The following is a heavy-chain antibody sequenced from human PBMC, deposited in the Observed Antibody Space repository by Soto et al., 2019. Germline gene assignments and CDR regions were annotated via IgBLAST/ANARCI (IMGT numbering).Heavy chain of an antibody. V-gene: IGHV3-33*01. Sequence: QVQLVASGGGVVQPGRSLRLSCAASGFTFSSYGMHWVRQAPGKGLEWVALIWFDGSNKYYADSVKGRFTISRDNSENTLHLQMNSLRAEDTAVYYCARDRSSAWYYYFDSWGQGTLVTVSS. CDR2: IWFDGSNK. J-gene: IGHJ4*02. CDR1: GFTFSSYG. D-gene: IGHD6-19*01. CDR3: ARDRSSAWYYYFDS.